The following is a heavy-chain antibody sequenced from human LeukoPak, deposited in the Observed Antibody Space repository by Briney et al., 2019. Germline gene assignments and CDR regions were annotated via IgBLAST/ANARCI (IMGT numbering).Heavy chain of an antibody. V-gene: IGHV4-59*01. CDR2: IYYNRNT. CDR3: AEVHVAAAGMGWFDP. D-gene: IGHD6-13*01. CDR1: GGSISGYY. Sequence: SETLSPTCTVSGGSISGYYWSWIRQPPGQGLEWIGFIYYNRNTNYNPSLKSRVTISIDTSRNQFSLKLNSVTAADTAVYFCAEVHVAAAGMGWFDPWGQGTLVTVSS. J-gene: IGHJ5*02.